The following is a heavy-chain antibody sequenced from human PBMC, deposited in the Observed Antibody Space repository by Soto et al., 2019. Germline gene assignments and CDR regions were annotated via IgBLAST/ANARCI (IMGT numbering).Heavy chain of an antibody. V-gene: IGHV4-34*01. CDR3: ARDSIPEVLPYLGLKRAGAFDP. J-gene: IGHJ5*02. CDR1: GGSFSGYY. Sequence: QVQLQQWGAGLLKPSETLSLTCAVYGGSFSGYYWSWIRQPPGKGLEWIGEINHSGSTNYNPSLKSRVTIPVDTSKDQCSPTLISATAADTAVYYCARDSIPEVLPYLGLKRAGAFDPWGQGTLVTVSS. CDR2: INHSGST. D-gene: IGHD3-9*01.